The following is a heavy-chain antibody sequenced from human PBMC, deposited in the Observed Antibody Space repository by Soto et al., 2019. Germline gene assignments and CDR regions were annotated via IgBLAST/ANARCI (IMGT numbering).Heavy chain of an antibody. Sequence: SETLSLTCTVSGGSISSSSYYWGWIRQPPGKGLEWIGSIYYSGSTYYNPSLKSRVTISVDTSKNQFSLKLSSVTAADTAVYYCARRDWQQPTPMIDYWGQGTLVTVS. CDR3: ARRDWQQPTPMIDY. V-gene: IGHV4-39*01. D-gene: IGHD6-13*01. J-gene: IGHJ4*02. CDR1: GGSISSSSYY. CDR2: IYYSGST.